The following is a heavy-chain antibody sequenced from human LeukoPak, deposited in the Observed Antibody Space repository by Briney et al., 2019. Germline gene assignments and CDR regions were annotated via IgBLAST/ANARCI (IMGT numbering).Heavy chain of an antibody. CDR2: IYYSGST. D-gene: IGHD3-10*01. J-gene: IGHJ4*02. Sequence: PSETLSLTCTVSGGSISSSSYYWGWIRQPPGKGLEWIGSIYYSGSTYYNPSLKSRVTISVDTSKNQFPLKLSSVTAADTAVYYCARRLLWFGELYYFDYWGQGTLVTVSS. CDR3: ARRLLWFGELYYFDY. V-gene: IGHV4-39*06. CDR1: GGSISSSSYY.